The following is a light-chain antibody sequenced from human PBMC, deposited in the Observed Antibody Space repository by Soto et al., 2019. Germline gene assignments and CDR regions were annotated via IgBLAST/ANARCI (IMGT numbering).Light chain of an antibody. CDR2: EVN. CDR1: SSDVGTYNY. Sequence: QSVLTQPASVSGSPGQSITISCTGTSSDVGTYNYVSWYQQHPGKAPTLMIYEVNNRPSGVSNRFSGSKSDNTASLTISGLQAEDEADYYCSSYRGSSTLYVFGTGTKVTVL. V-gene: IGLV2-14*01. CDR3: SSYRGSSTLYV. J-gene: IGLJ1*01.